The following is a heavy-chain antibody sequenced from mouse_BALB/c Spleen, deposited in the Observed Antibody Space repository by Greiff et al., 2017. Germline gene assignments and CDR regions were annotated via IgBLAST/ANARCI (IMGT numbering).Heavy chain of an antibody. CDR3: AREVDYYGSSYGYFDV. D-gene: IGHD1-1*01. J-gene: IGHJ1*01. Sequence: EVKLMESGGGLVQPGGSLRLSCATSGFTFTDYYMSWVRQPPGKALEWLGFIRNKANGYTTEYSASVKGRFTISRDNSQSILYLQMNTLRAEDSATYYCAREVDYYGSSYGYFDVWGAGTTVTVSS. V-gene: IGHV7-3*02. CDR2: IRNKANGYTT. CDR1: GFTFTDYY.